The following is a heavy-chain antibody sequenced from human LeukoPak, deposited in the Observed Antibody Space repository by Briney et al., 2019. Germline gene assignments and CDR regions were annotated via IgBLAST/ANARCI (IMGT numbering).Heavy chain of an antibody. V-gene: IGHV1-18*04. CDR1: GYTFTNYG. D-gene: IGHD3-9*01. CDR2: ISAYNANT. J-gene: IGHJ6*04. Sequence: ASVKVSSKASGYTFTNYGITWGRQAPGQGGEWMGWISAYNANTNYAQKFQGRVTITTDTSTSTVYMELRSLRSDDTAIYYCARTDYDILTGARMDVWGKGTTVTVSS. CDR3: ARTDYDILTGARMDV.